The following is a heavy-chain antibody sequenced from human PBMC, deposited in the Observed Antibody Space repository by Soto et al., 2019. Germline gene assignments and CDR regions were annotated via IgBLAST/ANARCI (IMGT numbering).Heavy chain of an antibody. Sequence: QVQLVQSGAEVKKPGASVKVSCKASGYTFTSYGISWVRQAPGQGLEWMGWISADNGNRNYAQKFQGRVTMTTDTSANTAYMDLRSLRSDDTAVYYCARSKDDFWCGYLDNWGQGTLVTVPS. CDR2: ISADNGNR. CDR1: GYTFTSYG. CDR3: ARSKDDFWCGYLDN. J-gene: IGHJ4*02. V-gene: IGHV1-18*01. D-gene: IGHD3-3*01.